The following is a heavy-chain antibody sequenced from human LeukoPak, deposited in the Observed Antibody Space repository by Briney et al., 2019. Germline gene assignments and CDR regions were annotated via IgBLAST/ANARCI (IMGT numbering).Heavy chain of an antibody. Sequence: PGRSLRLSCAASGFTFSSYAMHWVRQAPGKGLEWVAVISYDGSNKYYADSVKGRFTISRDNSKNTLYLQMNSLGAEDTAVYYCARGSGSYYPYFDYWGQGTLVTVSS. J-gene: IGHJ4*02. CDR1: GFTFSSYA. D-gene: IGHD3-10*01. CDR2: ISYDGSNK. V-gene: IGHV3-30*04. CDR3: ARGSGSYYPYFDY.